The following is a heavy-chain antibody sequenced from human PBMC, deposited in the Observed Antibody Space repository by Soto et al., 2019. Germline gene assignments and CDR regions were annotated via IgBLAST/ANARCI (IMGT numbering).Heavy chain of an antibody. D-gene: IGHD5-18*01. CDR1: GFTFTSSA. CDR3: AALRGYSYGYPYYYGMDV. V-gene: IGHV1-58*01. CDR2: IVVGSGNT. Sequence: SVKVSCKASGFTFTSSAVQWVRQARGQRLEWIGWIVVGSGNTNYAQKFQERVTITRDMSTSTAYMELSSLRSEDTAVYYCAALRGYSYGYPYYYGMDVWGQGTTVTVSS. J-gene: IGHJ6*02.